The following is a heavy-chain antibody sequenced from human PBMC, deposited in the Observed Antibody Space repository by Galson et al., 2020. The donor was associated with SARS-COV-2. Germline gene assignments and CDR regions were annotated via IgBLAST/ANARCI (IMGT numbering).Heavy chain of an antibody. Sequence: ASVKVSCKASGYTFTSYYMHWVRQAPGQGLEWMGIINPSGGSTSYAQKFQGRVTMTRDTSTSTVYMELSSLRSEDTAVYYCARDLQTYYDFWSGSYYYYDYMDVWGKGTTVTVSS. D-gene: IGHD3-3*01. CDR1: GYTFTSYY. CDR2: INPSGGST. J-gene: IGHJ6*03. CDR3: ARDLQTYYDFWSGSYYYYDYMDV. V-gene: IGHV1-46*01.